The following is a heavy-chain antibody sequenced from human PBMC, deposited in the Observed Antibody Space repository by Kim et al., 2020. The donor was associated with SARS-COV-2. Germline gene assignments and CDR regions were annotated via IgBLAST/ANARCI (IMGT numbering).Heavy chain of an antibody. D-gene: IGHD3-22*01. Sequence: ASVKVSCKASGYTFTGYYMHWVRQAPGQGLEWMGWINPNSGGTNYAQKFQGWVTMTRDTSISTAYMELSRLRSDDTAVYYCAREVPYYYDSSGYYYDYWGQGTLVTVSS. CDR2: INPNSGGT. V-gene: IGHV1-2*04. CDR1: GYTFTGYY. CDR3: AREVPYYYDSSGYYYDY. J-gene: IGHJ4*02.